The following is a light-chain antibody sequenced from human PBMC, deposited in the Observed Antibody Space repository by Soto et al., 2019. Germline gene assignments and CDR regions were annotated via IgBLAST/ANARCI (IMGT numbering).Light chain of an antibody. CDR3: QQYDNLPG. V-gene: IGKV1-33*01. CDR1: QDIRNY. Sequence: DIQMTQSPSSLSASVGARVTITCQASQDIRNYLNWYQRKAGKAPKLLIYDASKLETGVPSRFSGSGSGTHFTFTISSLQPEDVATYYCQQYDNLPGFGPGTKVEIK. J-gene: IGKJ3*01. CDR2: DAS.